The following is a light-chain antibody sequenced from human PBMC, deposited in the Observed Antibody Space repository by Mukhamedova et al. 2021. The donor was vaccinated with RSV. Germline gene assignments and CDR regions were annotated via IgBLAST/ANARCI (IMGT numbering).Light chain of an antibody. Sequence: GRAPKLMIYDVTERPSGVSNRFSGSKSGNTASLTISGLQAADEADYYCCSYAGSSTLVIGGGTRVTVL. CDR2: DVT. CDR3: CSYAGSSTLV. V-gene: IGLV2-23*02. J-gene: IGLJ3*02.